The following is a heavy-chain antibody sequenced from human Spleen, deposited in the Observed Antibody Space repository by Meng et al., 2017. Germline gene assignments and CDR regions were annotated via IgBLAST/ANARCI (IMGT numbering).Heavy chain of an antibody. CDR1: GGSISSSDW. J-gene: IGHJ4*02. Sequence: QVQLQESGPGLVKPSGTLSLTCAVSGGSISSSDWWSWVGQPPGKGLEWIGEIYHSGSTNYNPSLKSRVTISLDESKNQFSLKLNSVTAADTAIYYCARGSFSSGWGIWGQGTLVTVSS. CDR2: IYHSGST. D-gene: IGHD6-19*01. V-gene: IGHV4-4*02. CDR3: ARGSFSSGWGI.